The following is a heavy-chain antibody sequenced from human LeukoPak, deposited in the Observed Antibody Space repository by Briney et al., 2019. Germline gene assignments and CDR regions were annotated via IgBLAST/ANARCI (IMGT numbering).Heavy chain of an antibody. D-gene: IGHD3-9*01. CDR3: ASACPYYDILTGYYTPLYYYYMDV. CDR1: GYTFTSYG. J-gene: IGHJ6*03. Sequence: ASVKVSCKASGYTFTSYGISWVRQAPGQGLEWMGWISAYNGNTNYAQKLQGRVTMTTDTSTSTAYMELRSLRSDDTAVYYCASACPYYDILTGYYTPLYYYYMDVWGKGTTVTVSS. V-gene: IGHV1-18*01. CDR2: ISAYNGNT.